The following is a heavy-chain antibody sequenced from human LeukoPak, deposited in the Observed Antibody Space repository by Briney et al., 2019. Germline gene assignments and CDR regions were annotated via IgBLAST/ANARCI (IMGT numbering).Heavy chain of an antibody. V-gene: IGHV4-39*07. CDR2: IYSGGST. Sequence: PPETLSLTCTVSGGSISSNNFYGGLIRQPPGKGLEWIGSIYSGGSTYYNPSLKSRVTISVDTSKNQFSLKLSSVTAADTAVYYCARAAGRDAFDIWGQGTMVTVSS. CDR3: ARAAGRDAFDI. J-gene: IGHJ3*02. D-gene: IGHD6-13*01. CDR1: GGSISSNNFY.